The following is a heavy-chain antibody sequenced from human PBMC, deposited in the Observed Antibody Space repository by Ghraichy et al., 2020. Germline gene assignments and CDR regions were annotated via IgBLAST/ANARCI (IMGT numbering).Heavy chain of an antibody. V-gene: IGHV3-23*01. J-gene: IGHJ2*01. Sequence: GESLNISCSVSEFTFSNCPMSWVRQAPGKRLEWVSSISVSGDATFYADSVQGRFTVSRDNSKNTLYLQMNSLRDDDTAIYSCARIAVSGRWYFDLWGRGTQVTVSS. D-gene: IGHD6-19*01. CDR3: ARIAVSGRWYFDL. CDR1: EFTFSNCP. CDR2: ISVSGDAT.